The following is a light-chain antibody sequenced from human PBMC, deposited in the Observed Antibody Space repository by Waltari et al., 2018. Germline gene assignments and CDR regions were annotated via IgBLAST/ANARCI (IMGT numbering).Light chain of an antibody. CDR3: QVWDSSSNPRV. CDR2: YDS. V-gene: IGLV3-21*04. CDR1: DIGTKH. Sequence: SFVLTQPPSVSVAPGATAKITCGGNDIGTKHVHWYQQKPSQAPVVVVYYDSDRPSGIPVRFSGSKSGNTATLTISRVEAGDEADYYCQVWDSSSNPRVFGGGTKLTVL. J-gene: IGLJ3*02.